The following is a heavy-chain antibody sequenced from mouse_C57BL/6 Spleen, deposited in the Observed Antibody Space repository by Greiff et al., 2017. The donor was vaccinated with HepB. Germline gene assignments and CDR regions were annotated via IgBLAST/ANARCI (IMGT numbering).Heavy chain of an antibody. CDR3: ARGGVGTEDAMDY. D-gene: IGHD2-14*01. V-gene: IGHV1-59*01. CDR1: GYTFTSYW. CDR2: IDPSDSYT. J-gene: IGHJ4*01. Sequence: QVQLQQPGAELVRPGTSVKLSCKASGYTFTSYWMHWVKQRPGQGLEWIGVIDPSDSYTNYNQKFKGKATLTVATSSSTAYMQLSSLTSEDSAVYYCARGGVGTEDAMDYWGQGTSVTVSS.